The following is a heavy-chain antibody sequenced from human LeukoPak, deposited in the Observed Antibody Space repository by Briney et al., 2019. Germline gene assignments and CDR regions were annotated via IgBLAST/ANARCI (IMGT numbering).Heavy chain of an antibody. V-gene: IGHV3-23*01. Sequence: GGSLRLSCAASGFTFSSYAMSWVRQAPGKGLEWVSAISSSGGSGGSTYYADSVKGRFTISRDNSKNTLYLQMNSLRAEDTAVYYCAIAGAMIGGQGTLVTVSS. J-gene: IGHJ4*02. CDR1: GFTFSSYA. CDR2: ISSSGGSGGST. CDR3: AIAGAMI. D-gene: IGHD1-26*01.